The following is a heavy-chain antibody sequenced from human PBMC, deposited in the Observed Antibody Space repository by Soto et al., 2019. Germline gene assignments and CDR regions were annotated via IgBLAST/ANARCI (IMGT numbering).Heavy chain of an antibody. CDR2: ISYDGSNK. D-gene: IGHD6-13*01. CDR1: GFTLKNSA. CDR3: AKERGSSWYYYYYGMDV. J-gene: IGHJ6*02. Sequence: PGGSLRLSCAASGFTLKNSAMHWVRQAPGKGLEWVAVISYDGSNKYYADSVKGRFTISRDNSKNTLYLQMNSLRAEDTAVYYCAKERGSSWYYYYYGMDVWGQGTTVTVSS. V-gene: IGHV3-30*18.